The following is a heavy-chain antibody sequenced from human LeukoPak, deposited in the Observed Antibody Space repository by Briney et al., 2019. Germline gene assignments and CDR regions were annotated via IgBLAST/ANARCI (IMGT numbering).Heavy chain of an antibody. D-gene: IGHD6-19*01. J-gene: IGHJ5*02. V-gene: IGHV4-59*01. CDR1: GSSFSGYY. Sequence: SETLSLTCTVSGSSFSGYYWSWIRQPPGKGLEWIGNIYYTGGNTNYNPSLKSRVTMSVDMSKNQFSLQLSSVTAADTAVYYCARDGIRLAVAGTYDWFDPWGQGTLVTVSS. CDR2: IYYTGGNT. CDR3: ARDGIRLAVAGTYDWFDP.